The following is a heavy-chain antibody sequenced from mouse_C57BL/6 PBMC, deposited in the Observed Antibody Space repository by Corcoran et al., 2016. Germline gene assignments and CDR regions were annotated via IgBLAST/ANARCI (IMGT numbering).Heavy chain of an antibody. CDR3: ARDINWYSDV. D-gene: IGHD1-1*01. V-gene: IGHV9-3*01. Sequence: QIQLVQSGPELKKPGETVKISCKASGYTFTTYGMSWVKQAPGKGLKWMGWLNTYSGVPTSADDFKGRFAFYLETSASTAFVQINNLENEDTATYFFARDINWYSDVWGTGTTVTVSS. CDR1: GYTFTTYG. J-gene: IGHJ1*03. CDR2: LNTYSGVP.